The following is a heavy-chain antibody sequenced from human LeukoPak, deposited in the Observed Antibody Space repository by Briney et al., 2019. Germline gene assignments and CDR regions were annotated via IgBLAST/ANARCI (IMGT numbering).Heavy chain of an antibody. Sequence: ASVKVSCKASGYTFTSYGISWVRQATGQGLEWMGWMNPNSGNTGYAQKFQGRVTMTRNTSISTAYMELSSLRSDDTAVYYCARDMVRGVIDYWGQGTLVTVSS. CDR1: GYTFTSYG. D-gene: IGHD3-10*01. V-gene: IGHV1-8*02. CDR3: ARDMVRGVIDY. J-gene: IGHJ4*02. CDR2: MNPNSGNT.